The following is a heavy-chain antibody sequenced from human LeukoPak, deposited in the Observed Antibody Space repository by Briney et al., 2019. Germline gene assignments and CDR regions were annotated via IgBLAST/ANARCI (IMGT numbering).Heavy chain of an antibody. CDR1: GYTFTSYG. J-gene: IGHJ4*02. D-gene: IGHD3-16*02. CDR2: ISAYNGNT. V-gene: IGHV1-18*01. CDR3: ASSYEDYVWGSYRFDY. Sequence: EASVKVSCKASGYTFTSYGISWVRQAPGQGLEWMGWISAYNGNTNYAQKLQGRVTMTTDTSTSTAYMELRSLRSGDTAVYYCASSYEDYVWGSYRFDYWGQGTLVTVSS.